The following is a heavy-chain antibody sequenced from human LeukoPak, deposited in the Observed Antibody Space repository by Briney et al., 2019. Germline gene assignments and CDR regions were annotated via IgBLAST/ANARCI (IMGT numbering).Heavy chain of an antibody. CDR3: AKESGLRYFDWLPFH. J-gene: IGHJ4*02. CDR1: GFTFSSYG. Sequence: GGSLRPSCAASGFTFSSYGMHWVRQAPGKGLEWVAVISYDGSNKYYADSVKGRFTISRDNSKNTLYLQMNSLRAEDTAVYYCAKESGLRYFDWLPFHWGQGTLVTVSS. CDR2: ISYDGSNK. V-gene: IGHV3-30*18. D-gene: IGHD3-9*01.